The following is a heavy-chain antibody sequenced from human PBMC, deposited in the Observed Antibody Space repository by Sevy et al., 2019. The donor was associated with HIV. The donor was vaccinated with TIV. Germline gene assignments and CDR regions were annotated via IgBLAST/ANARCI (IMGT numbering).Heavy chain of an antibody. D-gene: IGHD1-26*01. J-gene: IGHJ4*02. CDR1: GFTFSLYA. CDR3: AKAKPDYSDRRSYYFDS. CDR2: MSGAGAAT. V-gene: IGHV3-23*01. Sequence: GGSLRLSCVASGFTFSLYAMSWVRQAPGKGLEWVSGMSGAGAATYDADSAKGRFTISRDNSKNTLYLQMTGLRPEDTAIYYCAKAKPDYSDRRSYYFDSWGQGTLVTVSS.